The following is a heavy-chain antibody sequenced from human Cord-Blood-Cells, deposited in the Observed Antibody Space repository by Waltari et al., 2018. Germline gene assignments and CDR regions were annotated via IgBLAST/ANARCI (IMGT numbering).Heavy chain of an antibody. CDR1: GYTFTRYE. D-gene: IGHD7-27*01. Sequence: QVQLVQSGAEVKKPGASVKVSCKASGYTFTRYELNWVRQATGQGLEWMGWMNPNSGNTGYAQKFQGRVTITRNTSISTAYMELSSLRSEDTAVYYCARAAGDSWYAFDIWGQGTMVTVSS. CDR2: MNPNSGNT. V-gene: IGHV1-8*03. CDR3: ARAAGDSWYAFDI. J-gene: IGHJ3*02.